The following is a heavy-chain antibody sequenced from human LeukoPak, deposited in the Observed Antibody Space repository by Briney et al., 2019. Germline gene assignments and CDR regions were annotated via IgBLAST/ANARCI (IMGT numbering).Heavy chain of an antibody. Sequence: ASVTVSCKASGYIFTSYNIYWVRQAPGQGLEWMGIINPSGGSTNYAQKFQGRVTMTRDTSTSTVYMELSSLRSEDTAVYYCARGAFTMVRGVIDYWGQGTLVTVSS. V-gene: IGHV1-46*01. D-gene: IGHD3-10*01. J-gene: IGHJ4*02. CDR2: INPSGGST. CDR3: ARGAFTMVRGVIDY. CDR1: GYIFTSYN.